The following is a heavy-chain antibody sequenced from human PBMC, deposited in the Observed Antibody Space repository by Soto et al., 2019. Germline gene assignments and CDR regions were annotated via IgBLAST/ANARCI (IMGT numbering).Heavy chain of an antibody. Sequence: ASVKVSCKASGGTFSSYAISWVRQAPGQGLEWMGGIIPIFGTANYAQKFQGRVTITTDESTSTAYMELSSLRSEDTAVYYCARERRITGPTAYRGQGTLVTVSS. D-gene: IGHD1-7*01. J-gene: IGHJ4*02. CDR1: GGTFSSYA. V-gene: IGHV1-69*05. CDR3: ARERRITGPTAY. CDR2: IIPIFGTA.